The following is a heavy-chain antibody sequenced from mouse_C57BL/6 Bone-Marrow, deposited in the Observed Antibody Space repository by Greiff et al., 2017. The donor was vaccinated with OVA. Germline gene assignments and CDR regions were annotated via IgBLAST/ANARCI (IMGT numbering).Heavy chain of an antibody. D-gene: IGHD1-1*01. CDR2: IWSGGST. V-gene: IGHV2-2*01. Sequence: VKLMESGPGLVQPSQSLSITCTVSGFSLTSYGVHWVRQSPGKGLEWLGVIWSGGSTDYNAAFISRLSISKDNSKSQVFFKMNSLQADDTAIYYCAGGRITTVVDWYFDVWGTGTTVTVSS. CDR3: AGGRITTVVDWYFDV. CDR1: GFSLTSYG. J-gene: IGHJ1*03.